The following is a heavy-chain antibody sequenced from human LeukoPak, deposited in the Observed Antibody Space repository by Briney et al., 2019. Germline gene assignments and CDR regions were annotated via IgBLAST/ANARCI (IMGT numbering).Heavy chain of an antibody. V-gene: IGHV3-23*01. Sequence: PGGSLRLSCAASGFTFSSYAMSWVRQTPGKGLEWVSAISGSGGSTYYADSVKGRFTISRDNSKNTLYLQMNSLRAEDTAVYYCAKDGVSVPYYYYGMDVWGQGTTVTVSS. CDR1: GFTFSSYA. CDR2: ISGSGGST. CDR3: AKDGVSVPYYYYGMDV. J-gene: IGHJ6*02. D-gene: IGHD6-13*01.